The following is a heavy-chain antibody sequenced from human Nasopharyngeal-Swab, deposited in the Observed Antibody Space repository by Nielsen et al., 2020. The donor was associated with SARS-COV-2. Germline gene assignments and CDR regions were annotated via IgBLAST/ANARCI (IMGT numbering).Heavy chain of an antibody. V-gene: IGHV3-48*01. J-gene: IGHJ6*02. CDR2: ISSSSSTI. Sequence: GESLKISCAASGFTFSSYSMNWVRQAPGKGLEWVSYISSSSSTIYYADSVKGRFTISRDNAKNSLYLQMNSLRAEDTAVYYCAKDSGTWFGKLLSGCMDVWGQGTTVTVSS. CDR1: GFTFSSYS. D-gene: IGHD3-10*01. CDR3: AKDSGTWFGKLLSGCMDV.